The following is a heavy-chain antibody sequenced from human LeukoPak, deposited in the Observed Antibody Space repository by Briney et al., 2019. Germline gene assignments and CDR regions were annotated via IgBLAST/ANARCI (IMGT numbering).Heavy chain of an antibody. D-gene: IGHD3-16*01. V-gene: IGHV3-48*03. CDR3: ARDLYNGFDI. J-gene: IGHJ3*02. CDR1: GFIFSSYE. CDR2: ISSSGSTI. Sequence: GGSLRLSCAASGFIFSSYEMNWVRQAPGKGLEWVSYISSSGSTIYYADSVKGRFTISRDNAKNSLYLQMNSLRDEDTAVYYCARDLYNGFDIWGQGTMVTVSS.